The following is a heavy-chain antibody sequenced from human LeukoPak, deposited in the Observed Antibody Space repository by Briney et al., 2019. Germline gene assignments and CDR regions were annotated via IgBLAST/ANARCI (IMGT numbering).Heavy chain of an antibody. CDR3: ARDFSGGGDFDY. D-gene: IGHD3-10*01. Sequence: PSETLSLTCTVTGGSINNYYWGWIRQPPGKGQEWIGYIYYSGSTNYNPSLKSRVTISVDTSKNQFSLKLSSVTAADTAVYYCARDFSGGGDFDYWGQGTLVTVSS. CDR2: IYYSGST. J-gene: IGHJ4*02. V-gene: IGHV4-59*01. CDR1: GGSINNYY.